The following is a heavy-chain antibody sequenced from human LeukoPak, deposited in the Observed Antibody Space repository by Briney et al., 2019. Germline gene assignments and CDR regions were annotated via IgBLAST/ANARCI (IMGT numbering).Heavy chain of an antibody. CDR1: GFTLSSYA. J-gene: IGHJ4*02. Sequence: GGSLRLSCAASGFTLSSYAMSWVRQAPGKGLEWVSGISGSGGNTYYADSVKGRFTISRDNSKNTLYLQMNSLRAEDTAVYYCAKDHGKHIVVVVGYWGQGTLVTVSS. CDR2: ISGSGGNT. V-gene: IGHV3-23*01. CDR3: AKDHGKHIVVVVGY. D-gene: IGHD2-21*01.